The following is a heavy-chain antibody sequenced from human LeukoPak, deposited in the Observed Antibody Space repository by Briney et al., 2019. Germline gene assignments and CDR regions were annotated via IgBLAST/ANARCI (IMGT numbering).Heavy chain of an antibody. V-gene: IGHV3-23*01. CDR1: GFTVSNSY. CDR2: ISGSGGST. CDR3: PRLHNYYYGMDV. Sequence: GGSLRLSCAASGFTVSNSYMSWVRQAPGKGLEWVSAISGSGGSTYYADSVKGRFTISRDNSKNTLYLQMNSLRAEDTAVYYCPRLHNYYYGMDVWGQGTTVTVSS. J-gene: IGHJ6*02.